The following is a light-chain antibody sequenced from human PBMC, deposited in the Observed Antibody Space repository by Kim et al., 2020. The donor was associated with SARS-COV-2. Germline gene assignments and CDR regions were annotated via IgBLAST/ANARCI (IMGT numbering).Light chain of an antibody. CDR3: QSYDSSNWV. V-gene: IGLV6-57*02. J-gene: IGLJ3*02. CDR1: SGSIASNY. Sequence: LTQSHSVSESPGKTVTISCTGSSGSIASNYVQWYQQRPGSAPTTVIYEDNQRPSGVPDRFSGSIDSSSNSASLTISGLKTEDEADYYCQSYDSSNWV. CDR2: EDN.